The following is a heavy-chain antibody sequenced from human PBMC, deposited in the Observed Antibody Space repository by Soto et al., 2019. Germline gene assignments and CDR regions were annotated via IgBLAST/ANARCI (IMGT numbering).Heavy chain of an antibody. D-gene: IGHD2-21*02. CDR1: GGSISGYY. CDR2: VYYSGGA. J-gene: IGHJ6*02. V-gene: IGHV4-59*01. CDR3: TRDGDGRMTTNPYYYYGMDV. Sequence: SETLSLTCTVSGGSISGYYWSWVRQPPGKGLEWIGNVYYSGGAKYNPSVKRRVSISVDTSKNQFSLNLSSVTAADTAVYYCTRDGDGRMTTNPYYYYGMDVWGPGITVTVSS.